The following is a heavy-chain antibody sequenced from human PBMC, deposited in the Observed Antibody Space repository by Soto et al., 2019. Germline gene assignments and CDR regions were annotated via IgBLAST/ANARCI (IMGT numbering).Heavy chain of an antibody. CDR3: AKGSGYGGNSNYFDY. CDR1: EFTFSSYA. Sequence: PGGSLRLSCAASEFTFSSYALSWVRQAPGKGLKWVSTISASGSSTYYADSVKGRFTISRDNSKNTLYLQMNSPRAEDTAVYYCAKGSGYGGNSNYFDYWGQGTQVTVSS. V-gene: IGHV3-23*01. J-gene: IGHJ4*02. D-gene: IGHD4-17*01. CDR2: ISASGSST.